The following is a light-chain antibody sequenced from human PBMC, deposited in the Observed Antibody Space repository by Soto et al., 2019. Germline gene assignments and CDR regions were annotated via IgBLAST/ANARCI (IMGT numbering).Light chain of an antibody. CDR3: CSYTGSSPYVE. Sequence: QSVLTQPASVSGSPGQSITISCTGTSSDVGSYNLVSWYQHHPGKAPKLMIYEGSKRPSGVSNRFSGSKSGNTASLTISGLQAEDEADYYCCSYTGSSPYVEFGGGTKLTVL. J-gene: IGLJ2*01. CDR2: EGS. CDR1: SSDVGSYNL. V-gene: IGLV2-23*01.